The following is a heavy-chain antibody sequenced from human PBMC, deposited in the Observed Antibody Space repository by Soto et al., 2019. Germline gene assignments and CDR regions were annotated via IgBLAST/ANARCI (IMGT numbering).Heavy chain of an antibody. CDR3: TSATPLYYYDSSGEPLDAFDI. J-gene: IGHJ3*02. D-gene: IGHD3-22*01. V-gene: IGHV3-49*04. CDR1: GFTFGDYA. Sequence: GGSLRLSCTASGFTFGDYAMSWVRQAPGKGLEWVGFIRSKAYGGTTEYAASVKGGFTISRDDSKSIAYLQMNSLKTEDTAVYYCTSATPLYYYDSSGEPLDAFDIWGQGTMVTVSS. CDR2: IRSKAYGGTT.